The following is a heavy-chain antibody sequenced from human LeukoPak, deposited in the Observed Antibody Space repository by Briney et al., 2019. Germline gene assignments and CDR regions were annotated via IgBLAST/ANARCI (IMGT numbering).Heavy chain of an antibody. CDR2: IKQDGSEK. J-gene: IGHJ5*02. V-gene: IGHV3-7*01. CDR1: GSTFSRYW. CDR3: ARDKVVGATWFDP. Sequence: PGGSLRLSCAASGSTFSRYWMAWVRQAPGKRPEWVANIKQDGSEKYYVDSVKGRFTISRDNARNSLFLQMNSLRAEDTAMYYCARDKVVGATWFDPWGQGTLVTVSS. D-gene: IGHD1-26*01.